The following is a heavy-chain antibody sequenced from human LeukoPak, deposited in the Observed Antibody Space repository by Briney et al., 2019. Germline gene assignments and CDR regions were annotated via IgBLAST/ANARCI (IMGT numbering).Heavy chain of an antibody. CDR1: RFIFRSYW. D-gene: IGHD4-17*01. V-gene: IGHV3-7*03. CDR2: IKQDGSEK. J-gene: IGHJ4*02. Sequence: GGSLRLSCVASRFIFRSYWMTWVRQAPGKGLEWVANIKQDGSEKYYVDSVKGRFTISRDNAQNSLYLQMNSLRAEDTAVYYCARGGGMTTVTNFDYWGQGTLVTVSS. CDR3: ARGGGMTTVTNFDY.